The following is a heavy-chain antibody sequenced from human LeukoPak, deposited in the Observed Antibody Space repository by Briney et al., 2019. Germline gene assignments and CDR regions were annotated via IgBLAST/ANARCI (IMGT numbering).Heavy chain of an antibody. CDR1: GFTFSDYI. V-gene: IGHV3-72*01. CDR3: SRDGGEGGNSAFDI. J-gene: IGHJ3*02. D-gene: IGHD3-16*01. CDR2: IRRGADSYTT. Sequence: GGSLRLSCAASGFTFSDYILDWVRQAPGKGLEWVGRIRRGADSYTTEYAASVKGRFTISRDDSRNSLYLHMNSLKTEDTAVYHCSRDGGEGGNSAFDIWGQGTMVTVSS.